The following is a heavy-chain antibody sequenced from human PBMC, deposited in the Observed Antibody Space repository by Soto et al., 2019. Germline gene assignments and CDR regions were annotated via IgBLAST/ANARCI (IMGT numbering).Heavy chain of an antibody. V-gene: IGHV3-9*01. J-gene: IGHJ6*02. D-gene: IGHD3-10*01. Sequence: VQLVESGGDLVQIGGSLRLSCATSGFALRDSAMHWVRQVPGGGLEWVSGMYSSGDVGYAGSVRGRFTMSRDVARNALFLQMSRLTADDTALYYCVKDNLAGGADVWGQGTKVTVS. CDR1: GFALRDSA. CDR3: VKDNLAGGADV. CDR2: MYSSGDV.